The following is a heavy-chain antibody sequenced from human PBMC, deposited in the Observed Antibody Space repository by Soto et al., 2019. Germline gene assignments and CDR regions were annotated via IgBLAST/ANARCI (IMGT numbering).Heavy chain of an antibody. CDR2: TYYRSKWYY. Sequence: PSQTLSLTCAITGDSVSSNSAGWSWVRQSPSRGLEWLGRTYYRSKWYYEYAVSVRGRITIHPDTSKNQYSLKLNSVTPEDTAVYFCARGEQYSGRIFDYWGQGTLVTVSS. D-gene: IGHD1-26*01. V-gene: IGHV6-1*01. CDR1: GDSVSSNSAG. CDR3: ARGEQYSGRIFDY. J-gene: IGHJ4*01.